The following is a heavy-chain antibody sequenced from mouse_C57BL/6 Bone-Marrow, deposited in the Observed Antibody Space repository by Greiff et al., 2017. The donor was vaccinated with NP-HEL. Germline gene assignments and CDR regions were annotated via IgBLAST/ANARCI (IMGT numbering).Heavy chain of an antibody. V-gene: IGHV1-15*01. CDR3: IYDGDPYAMDY. D-gene: IGHD2-3*01. CDR1: GYTFTDYE. Sequence: QVQLQQSGAELVRPGASVTLSCKASGYTFTDYEMHWVKQTPVHGLEWIGAIDPETGGTAYNQKFKGKAILTADKSSSTAYMELRSLTSEDSAVYYCIYDGDPYAMDYWGQGTSVTVSS. CDR2: IDPETGGT. J-gene: IGHJ4*01.